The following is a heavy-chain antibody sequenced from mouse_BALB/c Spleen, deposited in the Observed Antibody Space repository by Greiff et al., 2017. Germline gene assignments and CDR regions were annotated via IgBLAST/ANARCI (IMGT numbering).Heavy chain of an antibody. V-gene: IGHV14-3*02. Sequence: EVQLQQSGAELVKPGASVKLSCTASGFNIKDTYMHWVKQRPEQGLEWIGRIDPANGNTNYDPKFKGKATITADTSSNTAYLQLSSLTSEDTAVYYGADGYYAGFAYWGQGTLVTVSA. D-gene: IGHD2-3*01. CDR3: ADGYYAGFAY. J-gene: IGHJ3*01. CDR2: IDPANGNT. CDR1: GFNIKDTY.